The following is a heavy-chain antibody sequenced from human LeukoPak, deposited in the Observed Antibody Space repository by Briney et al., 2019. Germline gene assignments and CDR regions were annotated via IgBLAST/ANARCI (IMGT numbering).Heavy chain of an antibody. J-gene: IGHJ4*02. V-gene: IGHV3-20*01. D-gene: IGHD3-10*01. Sequence: GGSLRLSCAASGFTFDDYGMSWVRQAPGKGLEWVSGINWNGGSTGYADSVKGRFTISRDNAKDSLYLQMNSLRAEDTALYHCARSNGFGELGDSFDYWGQGTLVTVSS. CDR1: GFTFDDYG. CDR2: INWNGGST. CDR3: ARSNGFGELGDSFDY.